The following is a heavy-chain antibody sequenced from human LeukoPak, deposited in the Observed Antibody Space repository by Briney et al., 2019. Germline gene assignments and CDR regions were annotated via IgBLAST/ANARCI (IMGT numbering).Heavy chain of an antibody. D-gene: IGHD6-25*01. CDR3: TRRQWSGYEGYFDS. Sequence: SQTLSLTCAISGDSVSSGSSSWNWFRQSPSRGLEWLGRTYFSSQRYDDYAESLRSRITISPDTSKNQVSLQLDSVTPDDTAVYYCTRRQWSGYEGYFDSWGQGTLVTVSS. CDR1: GDSVSSGSSS. J-gene: IGHJ4*02. V-gene: IGHV6-1*01. CDR2: TYFSSQRYD.